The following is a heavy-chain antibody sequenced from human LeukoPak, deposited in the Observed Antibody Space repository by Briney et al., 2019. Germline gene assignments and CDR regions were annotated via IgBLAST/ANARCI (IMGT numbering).Heavy chain of an antibody. V-gene: IGHV3-33*01. D-gene: IGHD4-23*01. Sequence: GRSLRLSCAASGFTFSNYDMHWVRQDPGKGLEWVAVIWYDGSNKYYADSVKGRFTISRDNSKNTLYLQMNSLRAEDTAVYYCARDDYGGKLDIWGQGTVVTVSS. J-gene: IGHJ3*02. CDR1: GFTFSNYD. CDR2: IWYDGSNK. CDR3: ARDDYGGKLDI.